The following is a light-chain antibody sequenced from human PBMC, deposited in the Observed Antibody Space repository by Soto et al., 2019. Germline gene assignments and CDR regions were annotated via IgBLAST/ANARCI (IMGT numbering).Light chain of an antibody. J-gene: IGKJ3*01. CDR2: ASS. CDR3: QQYDSYPRT. Sequence: DIQMTQSPSSLSASVGDTVTITCRASQDIRNYLAWFQQKPGTAPKSLIYASSSLQSGVPSRFSGSGSGTDFTLTISSLQPEDFGTYYCQQYDSYPRTFGPGTKVDIK. CDR1: QDIRNY. V-gene: IGKV1-16*01.